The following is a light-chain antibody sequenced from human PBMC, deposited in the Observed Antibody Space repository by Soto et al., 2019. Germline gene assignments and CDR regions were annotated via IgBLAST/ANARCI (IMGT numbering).Light chain of an antibody. Sequence: EIVLTQSPATLSLSPGERATLSCRASQSVSSYLAWYQQKPGPAPXVLIXDASNRATGIPARFSGSGSGTDFTRTISSLEPEDFAVYYCQQRSNWTPTITFGQGTRLEIK. CDR2: DAS. V-gene: IGKV3-11*01. J-gene: IGKJ5*01. CDR3: QQRSNWTPTIT. CDR1: QSVSSY.